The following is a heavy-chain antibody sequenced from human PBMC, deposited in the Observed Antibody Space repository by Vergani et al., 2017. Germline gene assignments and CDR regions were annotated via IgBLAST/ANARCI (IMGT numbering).Heavy chain of an antibody. V-gene: IGHV3-9*03. J-gene: IGHJ5*02. CDR1: GFTFDDYA. Sequence: EVQLVESGGGLVQPGRSLRLSCAASGFTFDDYAMHWVRQAPGKGLEWVSGISWNSGSIGYADSVKGRFTISRDNAKNPLYLQMNSLRAEDMALYYCAKGGREQQLVGNWFDPWGQGTLVTVSS. CDR3: AKGGREQQLVGNWFDP. CDR2: ISWNSGSI. D-gene: IGHD6-13*01.